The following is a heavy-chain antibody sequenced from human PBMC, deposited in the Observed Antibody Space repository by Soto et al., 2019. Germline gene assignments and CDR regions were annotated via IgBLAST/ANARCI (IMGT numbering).Heavy chain of an antibody. J-gene: IGHJ4*02. D-gene: IGHD6-13*01. CDR1: GFTFSSYA. CDR2: ISYDGSNK. V-gene: IGHV3-30-3*01. CDR3: ARGLAAAGSRLYYFDY. Sequence: PGGSLRLSCAASGFTFSSYAMHWVRQAPGKGLEWVAVISYDGSNKYYADSVKGRFTISRDNSKNTLYLQMNSLRAEDTAVYYCARGLAAAGSRLYYFDYWGKGTLVTVSS.